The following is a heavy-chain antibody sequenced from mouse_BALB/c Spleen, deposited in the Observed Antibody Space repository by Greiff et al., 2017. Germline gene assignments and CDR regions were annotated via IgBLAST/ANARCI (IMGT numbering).Heavy chain of an antibody. CDR3: ARDWDYGSSYRAWFAY. Sequence: DVMLVESGGGLVKPGGSLKLSCAASGFTFSDYYMYWVRQTPEKRLEWVATISDGGSYTYYPDSVKGRFTISRDNAKNNLYLQMSSLKSEDTAMYYCARDWDYGSSYRAWFAYWGQGTLVTVSA. CDR2: ISDGGSYT. CDR1: GFTFSDYY. D-gene: IGHD1-1*01. V-gene: IGHV5-4*02. J-gene: IGHJ3*01.